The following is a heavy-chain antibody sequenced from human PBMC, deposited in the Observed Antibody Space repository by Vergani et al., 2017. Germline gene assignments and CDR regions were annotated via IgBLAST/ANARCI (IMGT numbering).Heavy chain of an antibody. D-gene: IGHD3-16*01. V-gene: IGHV1-2*02. CDR2: INPKNGLI. Sequence: QVQLVQSGAEVKRPGASVKVSCKASGYTFTGYYLHWVRLAPGQGLEWMGWINPKNGLIKYAQRFQGRVSLTRDTSITTAFMELSSLRSDDTAMYYCTSFPTETSEYYDSTGYYHRFFEKWGQGTLVTVSS. CDR3: TSFPTETSEYYDSTGYYHRFFEK. J-gene: IGHJ4*02. CDR1: GYTFTGYY.